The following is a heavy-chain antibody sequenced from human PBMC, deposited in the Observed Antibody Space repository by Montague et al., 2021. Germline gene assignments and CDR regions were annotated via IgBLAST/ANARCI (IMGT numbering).Heavy chain of an antibody. Sequence: SETLSLTCTVSGGSISSTSYYWGWIRQPPGTGLEWIGSIYYSGSTYYNPSLKSRVTISADTSKNQFSLRLRSVTAADTAVYYCARRMGFVVVTEHDAFDIWGQGTMVPGSS. CDR1: GGSISSTSYY. CDR3: ARRMGFVVVTEHDAFDI. J-gene: IGHJ3*02. D-gene: IGHD2-21*02. V-gene: IGHV4-39*01. CDR2: IYYSGST.